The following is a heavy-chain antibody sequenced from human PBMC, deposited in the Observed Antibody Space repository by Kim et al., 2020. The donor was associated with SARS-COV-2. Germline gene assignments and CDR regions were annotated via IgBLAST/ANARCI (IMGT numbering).Heavy chain of an antibody. CDR1: GFTFDDYA. CDR3: AKDNAGYDSSGYSFDY. Sequence: GGSLRLSCAASGFTFDDYAMHWVRQAPGKGLEWVSGISWNSGSIGYADSVKGRFTISRDNAKNSLYLQMNSLRAEDTALYYCAKDNAGYDSSGYSFDYWGQGTLVTVSS. D-gene: IGHD3-22*01. J-gene: IGHJ4*02. V-gene: IGHV3-9*01. CDR2: ISWNSGSI.